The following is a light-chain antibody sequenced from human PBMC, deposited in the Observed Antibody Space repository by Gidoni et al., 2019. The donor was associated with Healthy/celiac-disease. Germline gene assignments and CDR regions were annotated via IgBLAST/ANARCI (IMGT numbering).Light chain of an antibody. Sequence: QSALTQPASVSGSPGQPITISCTGTSSDVGGYNLVSWYQQHPGKAPKLIIYEGSKRPSGVSNRFSGSKSGNTASLTISGLQAEDEADYYCCSYAGSSTVVFGGGTKLTVL. CDR1: SSDVGGYNL. CDR3: CSYAGSSTVV. J-gene: IGLJ2*01. CDR2: EGS. V-gene: IGLV2-23*01.